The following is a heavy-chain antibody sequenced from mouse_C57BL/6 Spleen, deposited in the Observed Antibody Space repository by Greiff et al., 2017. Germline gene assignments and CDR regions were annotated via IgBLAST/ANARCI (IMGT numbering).Heavy chain of an antibody. CDR2: ISSGGDYF. CDR1: GFTFSSYA. V-gene: IGHV5-9-1*02. CDR3: TRESTYYYDMDY. Sequence: EVQLVESGEGLVKPGGSLKLSCAASGFTFSSYAMSWVRQTPEKRLEWVAYISSGGDYFYYADTVKGRFTISRDNDRNTLYLQMSSLKSEDTAMYYCTRESTYYYDMDYWGQGTSVTVSS. J-gene: IGHJ4*01.